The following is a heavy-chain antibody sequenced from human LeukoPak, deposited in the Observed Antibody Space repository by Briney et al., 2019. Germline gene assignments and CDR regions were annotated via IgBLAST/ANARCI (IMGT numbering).Heavy chain of an antibody. J-gene: IGHJ6*04. CDR1: GFTLSSYD. V-gene: IGHV3-23*01. CDR2: ISGTGGST. CDR3: AELGITMIGGV. Sequence: GGSLRLSCAASGFTLSSYDMTWVRQAPGKGLKWVSGISGTGGSTYYADSVKGRFTISRDNSKKTLYLQMNSLRAEDTAVYYCAELGITMIGGVWGKGTTVTISS. D-gene: IGHD3-10*02.